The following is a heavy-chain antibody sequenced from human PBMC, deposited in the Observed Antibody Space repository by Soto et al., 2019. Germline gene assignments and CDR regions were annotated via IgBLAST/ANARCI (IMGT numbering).Heavy chain of an antibody. V-gene: IGHV3-74*01. D-gene: IGHD3-16*01. CDR2: ISSYGSDT. J-gene: IGHJ6*02. CDR3: ASNYAYAEGYYWYGIDV. Sequence: EVQLVESGGGLVLPGGSLRLSCAASEFIFSRYWMHWVRQAPEKGLVWVSRISSYGSDTHYADSVKGRFTISRDNAKNTLYLQMNSLRAYDTAVYYCASNYAYAEGYYWYGIDVWGQGTTVTVSS. CDR1: EFIFSRYW.